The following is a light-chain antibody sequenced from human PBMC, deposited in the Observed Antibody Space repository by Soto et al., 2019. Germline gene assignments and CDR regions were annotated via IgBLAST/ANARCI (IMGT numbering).Light chain of an antibody. J-gene: IGKJ4*01. CDR1: QSVSRY. CDR2: DAS. V-gene: IGKV3-11*01. Sequence: IVLTQSPDHLSLSPGERAPLPCLASQSVSRYLAWYQQKPGQTPRLLIYDASNRAAGIPARVSGSGAGTDCTRTSSSLEPEDFAVYYCQQRSNWPLTFGGGTKVDIK. CDR3: QQRSNWPLT.